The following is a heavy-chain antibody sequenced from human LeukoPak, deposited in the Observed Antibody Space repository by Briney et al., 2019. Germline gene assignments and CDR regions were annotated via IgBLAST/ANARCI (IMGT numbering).Heavy chain of an antibody. D-gene: IGHD1-26*01. V-gene: IGHV1-18*01. CDR3: ARGWELDY. J-gene: IGHJ4*02. CDR1: GYTFTSYG. Sequence: ASVKVSCNPSGYTFTSYGISWVRQAPGQGLEWMGWISGSNGDTNYAQNLQGRVTLTSDTSTSTAYMELRSLKSDDTAVYYCARGWELDYWGQGTLVTVSS. CDR2: ISGSNGDT.